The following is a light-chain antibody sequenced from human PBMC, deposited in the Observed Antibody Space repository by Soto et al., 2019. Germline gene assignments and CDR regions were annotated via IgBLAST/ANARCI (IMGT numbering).Light chain of an antibody. J-gene: IGKJ2*01. Sequence: DVVMTQSPPSLPVTLGQLASISCRSNQSLVHSDGIAYFSWFQQRPGRSPRRLIYKVSNRDSGVPARFSGSGSGTDFALKISRVEAEDVGVYYCQQYNNWPHTFGQGTKVDIK. CDR1: QSLVHSDGIAY. V-gene: IGKV2-30*02. CDR3: QQYNNWPHT. CDR2: KVS.